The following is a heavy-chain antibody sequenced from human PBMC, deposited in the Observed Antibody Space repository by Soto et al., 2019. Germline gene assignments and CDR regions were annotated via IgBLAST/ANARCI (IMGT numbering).Heavy chain of an antibody. CDR2: IWYDGSNK. V-gene: IGHV3-33*01. Sequence: LRLSCAASGFTFSSYGMHWVRQAPGKGLEWVAVIWYDGSNKYYADSVKGRFTISRDTSKNTLYLQMDRLRDEDTAVYYCVRPLPSGQTHARDVWGQGTTVTVSS. CDR1: GFTFSSYG. J-gene: IGHJ6*02. CDR3: VRPLPSGQTHARDV. D-gene: IGHD3-10*01.